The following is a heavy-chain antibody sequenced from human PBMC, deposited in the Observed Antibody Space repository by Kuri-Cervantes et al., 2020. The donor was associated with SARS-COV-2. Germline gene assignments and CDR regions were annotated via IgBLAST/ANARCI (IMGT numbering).Heavy chain of an antibody. V-gene: IGHV3-11*04. Sequence: LSLTCAAPGFTFSDYYMSWIRQAPGKGLEWVSYISSSGSTIYYADSVKGRFTISRDNAKNSLYLQMNSLRAEDTAVYYCAREHSSSLFFYYYYYMDVWGKGTTVTVSS. CDR1: GFTFSDYY. J-gene: IGHJ6*03. CDR2: ISSSGSTI. CDR3: AREHSSSLFFYYYYYMDV. D-gene: IGHD6-13*01.